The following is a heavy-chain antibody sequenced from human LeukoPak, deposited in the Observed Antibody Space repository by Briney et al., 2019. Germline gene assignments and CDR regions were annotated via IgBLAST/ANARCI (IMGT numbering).Heavy chain of an antibody. D-gene: IGHD3-22*01. J-gene: IGHJ4*02. CDR3: ARVGRYYDSSGYYGYYFDY. V-gene: IGHV3-30*04. CDR2: ISYDGSNK. CDR1: GFTFSSYA. Sequence: GGSLRLSCAASGFTFSSYAMHWVRQAPGKGLEWVAVISYDGSNKYYADSVKGRFTISRDNSKNTLYLQMNSLRAEDTAVYYCARVGRYYDSSGYYGYYFDYWGQGTLVTVSS.